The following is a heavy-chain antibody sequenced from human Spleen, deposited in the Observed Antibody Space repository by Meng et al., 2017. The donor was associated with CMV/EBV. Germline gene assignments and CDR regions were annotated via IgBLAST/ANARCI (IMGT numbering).Heavy chain of an antibody. V-gene: IGHV4-38-2*02. CDR2: INHSGST. CDR1: GYSISSGYY. D-gene: IGHD5-18*01. Sequence: SETLSLTCTVSGYSISSGYYWGWIRQPPGKGLEWIGEINHSGSTNYNPSLKSRGTISVDTSKNQLSLKLSSVTAADTAVYYCARRIQLWLRSYYYYGMDVWGQGTTVTVSS. J-gene: IGHJ6*02. CDR3: ARRIQLWLRSYYYYGMDV.